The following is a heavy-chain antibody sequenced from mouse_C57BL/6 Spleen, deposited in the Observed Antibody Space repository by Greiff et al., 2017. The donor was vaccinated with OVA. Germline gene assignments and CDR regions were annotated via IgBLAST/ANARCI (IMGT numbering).Heavy chain of an antibody. V-gene: IGHV1-64*01. CDR3: ARGRGRYAMDY. Sequence: QVQLQQPGAELVKPGASVKLSCKASGYTFTSYWMHWVKQRPGQGLEWIGMIHPNSGSTNYNEKFKSKATLTVDKSASTAYMQLSSLTSEDTAVYYSARGRGRYAMDYWGQETSVTVSS. CDR2: IHPNSGST. J-gene: IGHJ4*01. CDR1: GYTFTSYW. D-gene: IGHD3-3*01.